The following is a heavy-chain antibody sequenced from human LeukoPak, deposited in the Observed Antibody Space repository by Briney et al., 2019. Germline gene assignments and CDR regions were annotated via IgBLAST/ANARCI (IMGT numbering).Heavy chain of an antibody. J-gene: IGHJ4*02. CDR2: ITSNGGSA. Sequence: GGSLRLSCSASGFTFSSYTIHWVSQAPGKGLEFVSAITSNGGSAYYADSVKGRFTISRDNSKNTVYLQMSSLRAEDTAVYYCVIVRGYFDSSGSDYRGQGTLVTVSS. D-gene: IGHD3-9*01. CDR3: VIVRGYFDSSGSDY. CDR1: GFTFSSYT. V-gene: IGHV3-64D*06.